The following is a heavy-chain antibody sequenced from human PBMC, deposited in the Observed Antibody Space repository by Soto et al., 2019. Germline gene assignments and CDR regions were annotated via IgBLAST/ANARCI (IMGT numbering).Heavy chain of an antibody. V-gene: IGHV3-30*18. CDR1: GFTLSTFG. CDR3: AKGMVPAAKYYYYGMDV. D-gene: IGHD2-2*01. CDR2: ISYDGSNK. Sequence: GGSLRLSCGASGFTLSTFGMHWVRQAPGKGLEWVAVISYDGSNKYYADSVKGRFTISRDNSKNTLYLQMNSLRAEDTAVYYCAKGMVPAAKYYYYGMDVWGQGTTVTVSS. J-gene: IGHJ6*02.